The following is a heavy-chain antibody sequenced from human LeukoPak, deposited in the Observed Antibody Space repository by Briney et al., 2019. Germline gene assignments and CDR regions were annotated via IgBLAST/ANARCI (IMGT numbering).Heavy chain of an antibody. J-gene: IGHJ4*02. CDR2: IRYDGSNK. V-gene: IGHV3-30*02. CDR3: AKDRHYSSSIMGI. D-gene: IGHD6-19*01. CDR1: GFTFSTYG. Sequence: GGSLRLSCAASGFTFSTYGMHWVRQAPGKGLEWVAFIRYDGSNKYYADSVKGRFTISRDNSKNTLYLQMNSLRAEDTAVYYCAKDRHYSSSIMGIWGQGTLVTVSS.